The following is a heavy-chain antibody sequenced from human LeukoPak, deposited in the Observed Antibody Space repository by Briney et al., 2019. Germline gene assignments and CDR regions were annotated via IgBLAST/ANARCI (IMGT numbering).Heavy chain of an antibody. J-gene: IGHJ4*02. V-gene: IGHV4-39*01. CDR3: ARHSGRRLNFDY. CDR2: IYYSGST. Sequence: SETLSLTCTVSGGSISSSSYSWGWIRQPPGKGLEWIGSIYYSGSTYYNPSLKSRVTISVDTSKNQFSLKLSSVTAADTAVYYCARHSGRRLNFDYWGQGTLVTVSS. CDR1: GGSISSSSYS.